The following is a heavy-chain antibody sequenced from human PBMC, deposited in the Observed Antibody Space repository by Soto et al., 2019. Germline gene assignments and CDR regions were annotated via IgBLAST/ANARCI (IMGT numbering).Heavy chain of an antibody. Sequence: GGYLRLSCAASGFAVSTDYLIWVRQAPGMGLECVSVIYDDGATYYADSVKGHFTISRDNSKNTLYLQMNSLRAEDTAVYYCAKFRLDSSGYVTFDMWGPGTIVTV. J-gene: IGHJ3*02. D-gene: IGHD3-22*01. CDR2: IYDDGAT. CDR3: AKFRLDSSGYVTFDM. CDR1: GFAVSTDY. V-gene: IGHV3-53*01.